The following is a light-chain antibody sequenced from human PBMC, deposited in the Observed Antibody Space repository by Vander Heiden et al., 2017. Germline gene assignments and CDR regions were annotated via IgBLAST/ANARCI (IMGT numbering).Light chain of an antibody. Sequence: QSALTPPASVAGSPGPSIILSSTGTSSNIGGYNYVSWYQQRPGKAPKLLIYEVSDRPSGISHRFSGSKSGNTASLTISGLRAEDEADYFCSSYTSRSTLVFGGGTKLTVV. V-gene: IGLV2-14*01. CDR2: EVS. J-gene: IGLJ3*02. CDR1: SSNIGGYNY. CDR3: SSYTSRSTLV.